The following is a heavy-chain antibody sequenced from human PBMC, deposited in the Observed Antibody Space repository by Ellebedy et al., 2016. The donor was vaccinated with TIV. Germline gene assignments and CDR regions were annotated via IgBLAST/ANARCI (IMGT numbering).Heavy chain of an antibody. CDR2: VSHDGTKT. CDR3: ARDLIHGEYGYFYGLDV. CDR1: GFTFSSFS. V-gene: IGHV3-30*01. Sequence: PGGSLRLSCAASGFTFSSFSMHWVRQTPGKGLEWLGVVSHDGTKTYYGDSVKGRIASSRDNSKNTMYLQMNSLRLEDAALYYCARDLIHGEYGYFYGLDVWGQGTTVIVSS. J-gene: IGHJ6*02. D-gene: IGHD4-17*01.